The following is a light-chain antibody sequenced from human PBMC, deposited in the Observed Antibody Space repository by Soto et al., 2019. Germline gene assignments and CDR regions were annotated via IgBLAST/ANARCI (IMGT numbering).Light chain of an antibody. J-gene: IGKJ1*01. CDR1: QSVSSSD. CDR2: GAS. V-gene: IGKV3-20*01. Sequence: EIVLTQSPGTLSLSPGERATLSCRTSQSVSSSDLAWYQQKPGQAPRLLIYGASSRATGIPDRFSGSGSGTDFTLTISRLEPEDFAVYYCQQYGTSFWTFGQGTKLEIK. CDR3: QQYGTSFWT.